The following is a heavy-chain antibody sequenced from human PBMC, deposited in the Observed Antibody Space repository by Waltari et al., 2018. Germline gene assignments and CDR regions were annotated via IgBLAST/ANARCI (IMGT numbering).Heavy chain of an antibody. V-gene: IGHV3-21*01. CDR3: ARVQADFGVVIGLLSDY. D-gene: IGHD3-3*01. CDR1: GFTFSSYS. J-gene: IGHJ4*02. CDR2: ISSSSSYI. Sequence: EVQLVESGGGLVKPGGSLRLSCAASGFTFSSYSMNWVRQAPGKGLEWVSSISSSSSYIYYADSVKGRFTISRDNAKNSLYLQMNSLRAEDTAVYYCARVQADFGVVIGLLSDYWGQGTLVTVSS.